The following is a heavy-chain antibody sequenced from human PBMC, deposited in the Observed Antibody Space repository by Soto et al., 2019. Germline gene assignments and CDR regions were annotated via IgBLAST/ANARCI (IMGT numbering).Heavy chain of an antibody. CDR2: INWNGGST. Sequence: EVQLVESGGGVVRPGGSLRLSCAASGFTFDDYGMSWVRQAPGKGLEWVSGINWNGGSTGYADSVKGRFTVSRDNAKNSLYLQIKSLRAEDTALYYCAKHTVIYYYYYMDVWGKGTTVPVSS. D-gene: IGHD4-17*01. CDR3: AKHTVIYYYYYMDV. CDR1: GFTFDDYG. J-gene: IGHJ6*03. V-gene: IGHV3-20*04.